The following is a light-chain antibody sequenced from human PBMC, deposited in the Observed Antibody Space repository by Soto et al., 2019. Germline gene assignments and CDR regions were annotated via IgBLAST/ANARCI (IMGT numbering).Light chain of an antibody. CDR3: GVWDDSMNVRYL. CDR1: SSNIGSNS. V-gene: IGLV1-44*01. Sequence: QSVLTQPPSASGTPGQRVTISCSGSSSNIGSNSVNWYQQVPGTAPKILIYSNSQRPSGVPDRFSGSKSGTSASLAISGLQSEDEADYYCGVWDDSMNVRYLFGTGTKVTVL. CDR2: SNS. J-gene: IGLJ1*01.